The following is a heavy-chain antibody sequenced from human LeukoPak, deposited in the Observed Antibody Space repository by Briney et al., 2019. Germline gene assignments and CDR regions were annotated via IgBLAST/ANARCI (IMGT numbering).Heavy chain of an antibody. CDR1: GGTFSSYA. CDR3: ARGPHTVAPHLVDTALGY. V-gene: IGHV1-69*04. Sequence: SVKVSCKASGGTFSSYAISWVRQAPGQGLEWMGRIIPILGIANYAQKFQGRVTITADKSTSTAYMELSSLRSEDTAVYYCARGPHTVAPHLVDTALGYWGQGTLVTVSS. CDR2: IIPILGIA. D-gene: IGHD5-18*01. J-gene: IGHJ4*02.